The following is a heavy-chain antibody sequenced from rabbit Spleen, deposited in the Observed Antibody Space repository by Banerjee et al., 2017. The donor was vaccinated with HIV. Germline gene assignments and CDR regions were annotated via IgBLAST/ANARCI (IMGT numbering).Heavy chain of an antibody. CDR3: ARGGYGGHIWAMGL. D-gene: IGHD3-1*01. J-gene: IGHJ4*01. Sequence: VESGGGLVQPGASLTLTCTASGFSFSSSDYMCWVRQAPGKGLELIACINTGSAKSYYATWAKGRFTISKTSSTTVTLQMTSLTDADTATYFCARGGYGGHIWAMGLWGPGTLVTVS. CDR1: GFSFSSSDY. CDR2: INTGSAKS. V-gene: IGHV1S40*01.